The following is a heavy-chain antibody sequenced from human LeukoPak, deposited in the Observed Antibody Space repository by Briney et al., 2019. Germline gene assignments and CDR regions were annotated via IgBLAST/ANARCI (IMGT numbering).Heavy chain of an antibody. V-gene: IGHV1-8*01. D-gene: IGHD3-22*01. J-gene: IGHJ5*02. CDR1: GYTFTSYD. CDR2: MNPNSGNT. Sequence: ASVKVSCKASGYTFTSYDINWVRQATGQGLEWMGWMNPNSGNTGYAQKFQGRVTMTRDTSTNTAYMELSSLRFEDTAVYYCARGRYYYDSSAYSNWFDPWGPGTLVTVSS. CDR3: ARGRYYYDSSAYSNWFDP.